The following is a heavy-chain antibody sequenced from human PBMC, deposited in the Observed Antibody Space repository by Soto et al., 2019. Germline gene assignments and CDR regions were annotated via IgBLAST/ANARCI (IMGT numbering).Heavy chain of an antibody. Sequence: QVQLVQSGAEVKKPGSSVKVSCKASGGTFSSYAISWVRQAPGQGLEWMGGIIPIFGTANYAQKFQGRVTIAAGESTSTAYMELSSLRCDDTAVYYCASRPLEQQPTERYYYYYYGMDVWGQGTTVTVSS. CDR1: GGTFSSYA. J-gene: IGHJ6*02. CDR2: IIPIFGTA. V-gene: IGHV1-69*01. D-gene: IGHD6-13*01. CDR3: ASRPLEQQPTERYYYYYYGMDV.